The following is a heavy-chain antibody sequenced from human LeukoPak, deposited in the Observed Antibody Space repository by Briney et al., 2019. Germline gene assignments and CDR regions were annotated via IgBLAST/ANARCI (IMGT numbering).Heavy chain of an antibody. CDR2: FSGSGGTT. J-gene: IGHJ6*03. CDR1: GFTFSGSA. D-gene: IGHD2-8*01. V-gene: IGHV3-23*01. Sequence: GGSLTLSCAASGFTFSGSALNWVRQAPGRGLEWVSGFSGSGGTTYYADSVKGRFTISRDNSKNTLYLQMNSLRAEDTAVYYCANGNRCTSPNCLGYYYFYMDVWGKGTTVTVSS. CDR3: ANGNRCTSPNCLGYYYFYMDV.